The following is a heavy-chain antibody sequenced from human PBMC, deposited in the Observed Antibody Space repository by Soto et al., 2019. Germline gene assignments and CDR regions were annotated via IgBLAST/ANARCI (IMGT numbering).Heavy chain of an antibody. J-gene: IGHJ6*02. Sequence: EVQLVESGGGLVKPGVSLRLSCAASGFTFTNAWMNWVRQAPGKGLEWVGRIKSKTDGGTADYAAPVKGRFTISRDDSRTTLYLQMNSLKAEDTAVYYCTTGGVPAAAKGYYYDAMDVWGQGTRVTVSS. CDR2: IKSKTDGGTA. CDR3: TTGGVPAAAKGYYYDAMDV. D-gene: IGHD2-2*01. CDR1: GFTFTNAW. V-gene: IGHV3-15*07.